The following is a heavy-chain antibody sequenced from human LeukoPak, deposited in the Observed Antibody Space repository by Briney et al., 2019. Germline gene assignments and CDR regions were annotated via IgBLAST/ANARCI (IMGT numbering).Heavy chain of an antibody. CDR2: ISSSSTYI. CDR1: GFTFSSYS. V-gene: IGHV3-21*01. Sequence: GGSLRLSCAASGFTFSSYSMNWVRQAPGKGLEWVSSISSSSTYIYYADSVKGRFTISRDSAQNSLYLQMNSLRAEDTAVYYCARVGRLRNIIARAVMLGDAFDIWGQGTMVTVSS. D-gene: IGHD2-2*01. J-gene: IGHJ3*02. CDR3: ARVGRLRNIIARAVMLGDAFDI.